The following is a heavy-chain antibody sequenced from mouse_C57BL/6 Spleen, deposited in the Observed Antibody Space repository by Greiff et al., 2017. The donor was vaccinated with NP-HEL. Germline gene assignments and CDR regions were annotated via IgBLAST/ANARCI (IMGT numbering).Heavy chain of an antibody. V-gene: IGHV1-69*01. CDR3: ANGYDGRIWFAY. Sequence: VQLQQPGAELVMPGASVKLSCKASGYTFTSYWMHWVKQRPGQGLEWIGEIDPSDSYTNYNQKFKGKSTLTVDKSSSTAYMQLSSLTSEDSAVYYCANGYDGRIWFAYWGQGTLVTVSA. CDR2: IDPSDSYT. CDR1: GYTFTSYW. J-gene: IGHJ3*01. D-gene: IGHD2-2*01.